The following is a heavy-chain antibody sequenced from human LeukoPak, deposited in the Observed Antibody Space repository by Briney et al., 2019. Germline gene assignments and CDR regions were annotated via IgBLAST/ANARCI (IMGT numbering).Heavy chain of an antibody. Sequence: GGSLRLSCEASGFTFSNYAMSLVRQAPGKGLECVSRISGSGGSTYYRDSVKGRFTVSRDNSKNTLYLQMNSLRAEDTAVYYCAKSPAGSSWPSIDYWGQGTLVTVSS. D-gene: IGHD6-13*01. J-gene: IGHJ4*02. V-gene: IGHV3-23*01. CDR2: ISGSGGST. CDR1: GFTFSNYA. CDR3: AKSPAGSSWPSIDY.